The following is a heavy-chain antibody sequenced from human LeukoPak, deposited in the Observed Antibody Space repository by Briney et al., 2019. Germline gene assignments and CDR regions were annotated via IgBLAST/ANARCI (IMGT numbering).Heavy chain of an antibody. CDR3: AKDGYYDSSAYYYVRYFDL. CDR1: GYTFTDYF. D-gene: IGHD3-22*01. CDR2: INPNSGGT. V-gene: IGHV1-2*02. J-gene: IGHJ2*01. Sequence: ASVKVSCKASGYTFTDYFMNWVRQAPGQGLEWMGWINPNSGGTNYAQKFQGRVTMTRDTSISTAYMELSRLRSDDTAVYYCAKDGYYDSSAYYYVRYFDLWGRGTLVTVSS.